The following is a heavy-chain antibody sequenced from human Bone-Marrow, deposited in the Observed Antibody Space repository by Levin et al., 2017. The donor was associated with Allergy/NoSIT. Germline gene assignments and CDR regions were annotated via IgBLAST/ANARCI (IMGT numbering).Heavy chain of an antibody. Sequence: VASVKVSCQASGGTFSSYAISWVRQAPGQGLEWMGGIIPIFGTANYAQKFQGRVTITADESTSTAYMELSSLRSEDTAVYYCAIVLVPAAMQGSYYYGMDVWGQGTTVTVSS. CDR3: AIVLVPAAMQGSYYYGMDV. J-gene: IGHJ6*02. D-gene: IGHD2-2*01. CDR2: IIPIFGTA. V-gene: IGHV1-69*13. CDR1: GGTFSSYA.